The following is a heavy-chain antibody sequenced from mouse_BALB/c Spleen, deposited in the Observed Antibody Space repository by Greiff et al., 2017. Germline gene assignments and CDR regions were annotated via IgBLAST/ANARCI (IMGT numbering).Heavy chain of an antibody. CDR2: ISSGGST. CDR3: ARRFYYGYDWYFDV. Sequence: DVQLQESGGGLVKPGGSLKLSCAASGFTFSSYAMSWVRQTPEKRLEWVASISSGGSTYYPDSVKGRFTISRDNARNILYLQMSSLRSEDTAMYYCARRFYYGYDWYFDVWGAGTTVTVSA. V-gene: IGHV5-6-5*01. D-gene: IGHD1-2*01. J-gene: IGHJ1*01. CDR1: GFTFSSYA.